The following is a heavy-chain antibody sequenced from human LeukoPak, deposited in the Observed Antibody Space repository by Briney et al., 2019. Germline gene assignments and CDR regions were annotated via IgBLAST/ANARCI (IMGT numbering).Heavy chain of an antibody. Sequence: SETLSLTCTVSGGSISSSSYYWGWIRQPPGKGLEWIGSIYYSGSTYYNPSLKSRVTISVDTSKNQFSRELSSVTAADTGVYYCARQCSGCSCKLDRGPGTLVTVSS. J-gene: IGHJ4*02. CDR2: IYYSGST. CDR3: ARQCSGCSCKLD. D-gene: IGHD2-15*01. V-gene: IGHV4-39*01. CDR1: GGSISSSSYY.